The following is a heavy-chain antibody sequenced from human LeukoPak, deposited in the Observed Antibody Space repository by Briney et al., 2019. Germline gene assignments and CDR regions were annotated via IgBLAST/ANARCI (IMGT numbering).Heavy chain of an antibody. CDR3: AREYQWLGYFDY. V-gene: IGHV3-53*01. J-gene: IGHJ4*02. Sequence: GGSLRLSCAASGFTVSSNYMSWVRQAPGKGLEWVSVIYSGGSTYYADSVKGRFTISRDNSKNTLYLQMNSLRAEDTAVYYRAREYQWLGYFDYWGQGTLVTVSS. CDR2: IYSGGST. CDR1: GFTVSSNY. D-gene: IGHD6-19*01.